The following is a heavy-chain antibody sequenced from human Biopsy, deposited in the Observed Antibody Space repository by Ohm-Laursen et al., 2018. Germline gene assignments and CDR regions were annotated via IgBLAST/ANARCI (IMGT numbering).Heavy chain of an antibody. CDR1: GYTFTAFS. V-gene: IGHV1-2*02. CDR2: INPKSGDT. CDR3: ARGRRHCSGTCSRWYFDL. J-gene: IGHJ2*01. D-gene: IGHD2-2*01. Sequence: EASVKVSCKSSGYTFTAFSVHWLRQAPGQGLEWMGWINPKSGDTDYPQNFQGRVSMTRDTSISIAYMDLSRLRSDDTAVYYCARGRRHCSGTCSRWYFDLWGRGTLVTVSS.